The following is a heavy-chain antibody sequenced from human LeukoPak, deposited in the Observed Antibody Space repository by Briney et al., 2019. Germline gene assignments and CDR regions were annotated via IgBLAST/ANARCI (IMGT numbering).Heavy chain of an antibody. Sequence: GGSLRLSCAASGFTFSNYGMHWVRQAPGKGLEWVAFIRYDGSNKYYADSVKGRFTISRDNSKNTLYLQMNSLRAEDTAVYYCAKDEIWALVVWGQGTMVTVSS. CDR3: AKDEIWALVV. CDR1: GFTFSNYG. D-gene: IGHD3-22*01. V-gene: IGHV3-30*02. CDR2: IRYDGSNK. J-gene: IGHJ3*01.